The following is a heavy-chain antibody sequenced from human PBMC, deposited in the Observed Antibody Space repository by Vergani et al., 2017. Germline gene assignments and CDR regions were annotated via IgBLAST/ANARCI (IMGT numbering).Heavy chain of an antibody. CDR1: GFTSSYYG. J-gene: IGHJ5*02. Sequence: QVHLVESGGGVVQTGRSLRLSCVVSGFTSSYYGMHWVRQAPGKGLEWVAVISYDGTQKYYADSVKGRFTISRDNSKNTLYLQMNSLRAEDTAVYYCARGQDYGGNSGGWFDPWGQGTLVTVSS. V-gene: IGHV3-30*03. D-gene: IGHD4-23*01. CDR2: ISYDGTQK. CDR3: ARGQDYGGNSGGWFDP.